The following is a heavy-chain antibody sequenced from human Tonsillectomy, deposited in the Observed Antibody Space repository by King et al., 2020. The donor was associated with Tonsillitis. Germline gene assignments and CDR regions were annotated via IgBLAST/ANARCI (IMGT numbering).Heavy chain of an antibody. Sequence: VQLVQSGAEVKKPGASVKVSCKASGYTFTSYDISWVRQSPGQGLEWMGWISAYNGNTNYAAKLQGSVTMTTDTSTRTAYMERRSLRCEDTAVYYCARDQEGSKSRNFDYWGQGTLVTVSS. CDR3: ARDQEGSKSRNFDY. D-gene: IGHD6-13*01. J-gene: IGHJ4*02. CDR1: GYTFTSYD. V-gene: IGHV1-18*01. CDR2: ISAYNGNT.